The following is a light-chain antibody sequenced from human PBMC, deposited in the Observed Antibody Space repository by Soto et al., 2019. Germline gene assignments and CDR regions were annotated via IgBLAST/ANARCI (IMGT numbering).Light chain of an antibody. CDR3: QQYNSYST. Sequence: DIQMTQSPSTLSASVGDRVTITCRASQSISSWLACYQQKPGKAPKLLNYKASSLESGVRSRFSGRGAGTEFTLAISSLQPDDFATYYCQQYNSYSTFGQGTKVEIK. V-gene: IGKV1-5*03. CDR1: QSISSW. CDR2: KAS. J-gene: IGKJ1*01.